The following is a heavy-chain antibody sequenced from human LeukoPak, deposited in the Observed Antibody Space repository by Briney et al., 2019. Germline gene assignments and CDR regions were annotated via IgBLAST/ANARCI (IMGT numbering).Heavy chain of an antibody. D-gene: IGHD6-19*01. Sequence: PSETLSLTCTVSGGSISSYYWSWIRQPPGKGLEWMGYIYYSGSTNYNPSLKSRVTISVDTSKNQFSLKLSSVTAADTAVYYCARAPKAVAGLPTYYFDYWGQGTLVTVSS. V-gene: IGHV4-59*01. CDR1: GGSISSYY. CDR2: IYYSGST. CDR3: ARAPKAVAGLPTYYFDY. J-gene: IGHJ4*02.